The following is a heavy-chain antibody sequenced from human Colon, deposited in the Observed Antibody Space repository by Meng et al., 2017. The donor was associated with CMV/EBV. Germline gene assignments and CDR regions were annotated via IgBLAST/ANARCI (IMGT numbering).Heavy chain of an antibody. Sequence: GESLKISCVASGFTFINYWMTWVRQAPGKGLEWVASMKQDGSESYYVDSVKGRFTISRDNAKNSLHLNLYSPRAEDTAVYYCVRDGYSWSPAHSGADHWGRGTLVTVSS. CDR2: MKQDGSES. V-gene: IGHV3-7*01. CDR3: VRDGYSWSPAHSGADH. CDR1: GFTFINYW. J-gene: IGHJ4*02. D-gene: IGHD1-26*01.